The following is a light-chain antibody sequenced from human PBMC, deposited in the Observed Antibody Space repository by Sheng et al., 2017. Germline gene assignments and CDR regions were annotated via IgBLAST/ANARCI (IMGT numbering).Light chain of an antibody. CDR3: TSYAGTNAYV. CDR1: SSNIGAGYD. CDR2: GNS. J-gene: IGLJ1*01. Sequence: QLVLTQPPSVSGAPGQRVTISCTGSSSNIGAGYDVHWYQQLPGTAPKLLIYGNSNRPSGVPDRFSGSKSGTSASLAITGLQAEDEADYYCTSYAGTNAYVFGTGTKVTVL. V-gene: IGLV1-40*01.